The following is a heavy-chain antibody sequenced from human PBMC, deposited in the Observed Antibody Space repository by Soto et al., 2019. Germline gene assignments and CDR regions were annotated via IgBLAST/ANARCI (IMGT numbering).Heavy chain of an antibody. V-gene: IGHV1-24*01. CDR2: FDAEDGDT. D-gene: IGHD5-18*01. CDR1: GYTLTELS. J-gene: IGHJ6*02. Sequence: ASVKVSCKVSGYTLTELSMHWVRQAPGKRLKWMGGFDAEDGDTKYAQKFQGRVTITRDTSASTAYMELSSLRSEYTAVYYCARDSARAVDTAMVRRHYGMDVWGQGTTVTVSS. CDR3: ARDSARAVDTAMVRRHYGMDV.